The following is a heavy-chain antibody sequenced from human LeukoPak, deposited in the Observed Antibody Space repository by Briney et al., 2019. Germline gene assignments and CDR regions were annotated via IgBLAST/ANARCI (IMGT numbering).Heavy chain of an antibody. CDR3: ARGLYYDSSGYRDAFDI. J-gene: IGHJ3*02. V-gene: IGHV4-61*01. D-gene: IGHD3-22*01. Sequence: SQTLSLTCTVSGGSISSGSYYWSWIRQPPGKGLEWIGYIYYSGSTNYNPSLKSRVTISVDTSKNQFSLKLSSVTAADTAVYYCARGLYYDSSGYRDAFDIWGQGTMVTVSS. CDR2: IYYSGST. CDR1: GGSISSGSYY.